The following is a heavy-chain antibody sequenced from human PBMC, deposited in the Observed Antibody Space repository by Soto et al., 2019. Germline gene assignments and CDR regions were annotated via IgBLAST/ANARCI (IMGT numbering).Heavy chain of an antibody. Sequence: NPSETLSLTCTVSGGSTSSGGYYWNWIRQPPGKGLEWIGCIYHTGTTYYNPSLKSRVTISVDTSKNQFSLKLSSVTAADTAVYYCARPYFSSSSMFDYWGQGTLVTVSS. CDR3: ARPYFSSSSMFDY. J-gene: IGHJ4*02. V-gene: IGHV4-39*01. CDR2: IYHTGTT. D-gene: IGHD6-6*01. CDR1: GGSTSSGGYY.